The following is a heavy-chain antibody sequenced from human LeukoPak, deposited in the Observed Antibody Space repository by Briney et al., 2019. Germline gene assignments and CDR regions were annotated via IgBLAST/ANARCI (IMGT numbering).Heavy chain of an antibody. D-gene: IGHD3-22*01. Sequence: ASVKVSCKASAYTFTGYYMHWVRQAPGQGLEWMGWIYPNSGGTNYAQKFQGRVTMTTDTSTSTAYMELRSLRSDDTAVYYCARDGGTYYSDTSGYWYFDLWGRGTLVTVSS. CDR3: ARDGGTYYSDTSGYWYFDL. CDR2: IYPNSGGT. J-gene: IGHJ2*01. V-gene: IGHV1-2*02. CDR1: AYTFTGYY.